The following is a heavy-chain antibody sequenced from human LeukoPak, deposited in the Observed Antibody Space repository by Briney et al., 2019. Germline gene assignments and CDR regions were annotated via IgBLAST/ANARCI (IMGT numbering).Heavy chain of an antibody. J-gene: IGHJ4*02. Sequence: ASVKVSCKASGYTFTSYYMHWVRQAPGQGLEWMGWISAYNGNTNYAQKLQGRVTMTTDTSTSTAYMELRSLRSDDTAVYYCAREGGGGYYDSSGYLDYWGQGTLVTVSS. V-gene: IGHV1-18*04. CDR1: GYTFTSYY. CDR2: ISAYNGNT. CDR3: AREGGGGYYDSSGYLDY. D-gene: IGHD3-22*01.